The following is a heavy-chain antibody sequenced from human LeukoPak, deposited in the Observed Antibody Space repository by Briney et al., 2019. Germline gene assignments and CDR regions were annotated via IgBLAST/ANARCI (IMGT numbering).Heavy chain of an antibody. CDR2: IRSNTYGGTA. Sequence: GGSLRLPCTASGFTFCDYAMSWFRQAPGKGLEWVGFIRSNTYGGTAEYAASVKGRFTISRDDSKSIAYLQMNSLKAEDTAVYYCTKGDYHAYWGQGTLATVSS. V-gene: IGHV3-49*03. J-gene: IGHJ4*02. CDR3: TKGDYHAY. CDR1: GFTFCDYA.